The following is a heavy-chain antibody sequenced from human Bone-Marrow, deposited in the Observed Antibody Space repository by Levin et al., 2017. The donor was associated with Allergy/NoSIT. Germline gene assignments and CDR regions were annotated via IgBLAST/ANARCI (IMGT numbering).Heavy chain of an antibody. CDR3: ARSTVALSGHIPGGDY. Sequence: GASVKVSCTASGGNFDSYIIAWVRQAPGQGLEWVGGINRIFGTTDYAQNFQGRVTISLDKSRNAAYLQLTALRSDDTALYYCARSTVALSGHIPGGDYWGPGSLVIVSP. J-gene: IGHJ4*02. D-gene: IGHD2-15*01. V-gene: IGHV1-69*06. CDR1: GGNFDSYI. CDR2: INRIFGTT.